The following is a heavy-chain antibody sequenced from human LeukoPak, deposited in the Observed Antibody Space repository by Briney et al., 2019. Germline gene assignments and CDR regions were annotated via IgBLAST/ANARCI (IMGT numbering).Heavy chain of an antibody. CDR3: ARGPYRESYVDY. Sequence: GGSLRLSCAASGFTFSSYAMHWVRQAPGKGLEYVSAISSNGGSTYYANSVKGRFTISRDNPKNTLYLQMGSLRAEDMAVYYCARGPYRESYVDYWGQGTLVTVSS. V-gene: IGHV3-64*01. D-gene: IGHD1-14*01. J-gene: IGHJ4*02. CDR1: GFTFSSYA. CDR2: ISSNGGST.